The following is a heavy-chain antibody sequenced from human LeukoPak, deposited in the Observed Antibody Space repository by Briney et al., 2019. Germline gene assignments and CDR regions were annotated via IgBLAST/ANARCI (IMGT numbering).Heavy chain of an antibody. CDR3: ARDGSARYYFDY. V-gene: IGHV4-59*01. J-gene: IGHJ4*02. CDR2: IYYSGST. Sequence: SETLSLTCTVSGGSISTYYWNWIRQPPGKGLEWIGYIYYSGSTNYNPSLKSRVTISVDTSKNRFSLKLSSVTAADTAMYYCARDGSARYYFDYWGQGTLVTVSS. CDR1: GGSISTYY.